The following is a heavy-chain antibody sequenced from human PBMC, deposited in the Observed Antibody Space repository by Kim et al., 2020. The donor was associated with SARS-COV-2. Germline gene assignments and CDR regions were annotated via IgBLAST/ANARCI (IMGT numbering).Heavy chain of an antibody. CDR1: GFTFSSYS. CDR3: ARSRPLQGITFDY. CDR2: ISNNYSPT. V-gene: IGHV3-48*04. D-gene: IGHD6-6*01. J-gene: IGHJ4*02. Sequence: GGSLRFSCAASGFTFSSYSMNWVRQAPGKGLEWVSFISNNYSPTYYADSVKGRFTISRDNAKNSLYLQMNSLRAEDTAVYYCARSRPLQGITFDYSGQGSLVAVAS.